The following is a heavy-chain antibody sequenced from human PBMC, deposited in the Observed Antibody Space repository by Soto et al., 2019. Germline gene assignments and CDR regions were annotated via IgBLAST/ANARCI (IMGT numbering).Heavy chain of an antibody. CDR3: ARDVWEYSSSWYYFDY. CDR1: GGSISSGGYY. D-gene: IGHD6-13*01. Sequence: SETLSLTCTVSGGSISSGGYYWSWIRQHPGKGLEWIGYIYYSGSTYYNPSLKSRVTISVDTSKNQFSLKLSSVTAEDTAVYYCARDVWEYSSSWYYFDYWGQGTLVTVSS. J-gene: IGHJ4*02. CDR2: IYYSGST. V-gene: IGHV4-31*03.